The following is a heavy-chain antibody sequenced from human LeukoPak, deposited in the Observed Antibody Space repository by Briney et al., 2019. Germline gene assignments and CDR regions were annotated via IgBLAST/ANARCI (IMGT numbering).Heavy chain of an antibody. J-gene: IGHJ4*02. CDR2: ISGSDYST. Sequence: GGSLRLSCAASGFTFSVYAMSWVRQAPGKGLEWVSAISGSDYSTYYADSVKGRFTISRDNSENTLYLQMNGLRAEDTAVYYCARDFGELDYWGQGTLVTVSS. CDR1: GFTFSVYA. D-gene: IGHD3-3*01. V-gene: IGHV3-23*01. CDR3: ARDFGELDY.